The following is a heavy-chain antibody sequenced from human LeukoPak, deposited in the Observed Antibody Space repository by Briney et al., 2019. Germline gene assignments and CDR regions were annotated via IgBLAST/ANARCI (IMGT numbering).Heavy chain of an antibody. CDR1: GFTFSSYA. D-gene: IGHD5-18*01. J-gene: IGHJ3*02. CDR2: ISGSGSGGRT. V-gene: IGHV3-23*01. Sequence: AGGSLRLSCSASGFTFSSYAMGWVRQAPGRGLEWVSAISGSGSGGRTYYADSVRGRFTISRDDSENILYLQMNGLRAEDTAVYFCAKAFREFGTSSSYSSFDTWGQGTMVTVSS. CDR3: AKAFREFGTSSSYSSFDT.